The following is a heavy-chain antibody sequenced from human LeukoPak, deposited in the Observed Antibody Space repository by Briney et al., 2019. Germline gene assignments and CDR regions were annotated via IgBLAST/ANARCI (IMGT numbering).Heavy chain of an antibody. CDR3: ARGGIQVSGIDEFDY. CDR1: GFTFSDYY. V-gene: IGHV3-13*01. J-gene: IGHJ4*02. Sequence: GGSLRLSCAASGFTFSDYYMSWIRQAPGKGLEWVSAIGIRGDTHYSGSVKGRFTISRENAESSLYLQMNSLRAEDTAVYYCARGGIQVSGIDEFDYWGQGTLVTVSS. CDR2: IGIRGDT. D-gene: IGHD6-19*01.